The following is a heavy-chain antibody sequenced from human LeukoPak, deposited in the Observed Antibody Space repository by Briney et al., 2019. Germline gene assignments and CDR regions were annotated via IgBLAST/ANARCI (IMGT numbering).Heavy chain of an antibody. Sequence: GGSLRLSCAASGFTFSSYAMHWVRQAPGKGLEWVAVISYDGSNKYYADSVKGRFTISRDNSKNTLYLQMNSLRAEDTALYYCAKVAVAAPAEYFQHWGQGTLVTVSS. V-gene: IGHV3-30-3*01. J-gene: IGHJ1*01. CDR1: GFTFSSYA. CDR3: AKVAVAAPAEYFQH. D-gene: IGHD6-19*01. CDR2: ISYDGSNK.